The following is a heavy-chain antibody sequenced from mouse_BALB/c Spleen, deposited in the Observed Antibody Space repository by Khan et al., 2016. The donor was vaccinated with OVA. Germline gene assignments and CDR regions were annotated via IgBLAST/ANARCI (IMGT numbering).Heavy chain of an antibody. CDR2: IFPNNGGT. Sequence: VRLQQSGPELVKPGASVRISCKTSGYTFTDFNLDWVKQSHGKSLEWIGYIFPNNGGTGYNQKFKTKATLTVDSSSSTAYMELRSLTSEDSAVXYCARSGYGSFAYWGQGTLVTVSA. V-gene: IGHV1S29*02. D-gene: IGHD1-2*01. J-gene: IGHJ3*01. CDR1: GYTFTDFN. CDR3: ARSGYGSFAY.